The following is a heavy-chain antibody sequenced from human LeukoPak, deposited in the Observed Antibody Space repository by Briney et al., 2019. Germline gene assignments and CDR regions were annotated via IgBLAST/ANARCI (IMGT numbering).Heavy chain of an antibody. CDR2: INSDGSST. CDR1: GLTFSSYW. Sequence: PGGSLRLSCAASGLTFSSYWMHWVRQAPGKGLVWVSRINSDGSSTSYADSVKGRFTISRDNAKNTLNLQMNSLRAEDTAVYFCARDGSAYNFDYWGQGVLVTASS. CDR3: ARDGSAYNFDY. D-gene: IGHD5-24*01. V-gene: IGHV3-74*01. J-gene: IGHJ4*02.